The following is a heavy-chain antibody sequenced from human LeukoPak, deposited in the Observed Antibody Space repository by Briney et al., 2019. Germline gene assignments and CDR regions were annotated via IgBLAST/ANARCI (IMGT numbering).Heavy chain of an antibody. CDR3: ARTTEGGYIGYFYYYYMDV. Sequence: SETLSLTCTVSGGSISGFYWSWIRQPPGKGLEWIGYMSNNGATTYNPSLKSRVTISIDMSNNHFSLTLKSVTAADKAVYYCARTTEGGYIGYFYYYYMDVWGKGTTVTISS. CDR2: MSNNGAT. J-gene: IGHJ6*03. CDR1: GGSISGFY. V-gene: IGHV4-59*01. D-gene: IGHD5-18*01.